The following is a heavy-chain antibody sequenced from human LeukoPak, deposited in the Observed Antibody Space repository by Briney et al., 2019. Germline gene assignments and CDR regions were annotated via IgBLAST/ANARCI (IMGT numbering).Heavy chain of an antibody. Sequence: GGSLRLSCAASGFTFSPYWMHWVRQSPGRGLVWVARITGDGSNTWYADSVKGRFTISRDNARNTLYLQMNSLRAEDTALYYCARDQDGVGTTIDFWGQGTLVTVSS. CDR3: ARDQDGVGTTIDF. V-gene: IGHV3-74*01. D-gene: IGHD1/OR15-1a*01. CDR1: GFTFSPYW. J-gene: IGHJ4*02. CDR2: ITGDGSNT.